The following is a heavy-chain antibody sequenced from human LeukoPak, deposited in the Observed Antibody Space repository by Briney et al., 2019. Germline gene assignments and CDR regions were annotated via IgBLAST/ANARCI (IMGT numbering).Heavy chain of an antibody. J-gene: IGHJ4*02. CDR3: ANGTHPDSSHYYFDY. V-gene: IGHV3-23*01. D-gene: IGHD2-21*01. Sequence: GGSLRLSCAASGFTFNKYGMSWVRQAPGKGREWVSAITGRGVRTYYGDSVKGRFTISRDSSKNMVYLQMNSLRGEDTAVYYCANGTHPDSSHYYFDYWGQGALVTVSS. CDR2: ITGRGVRT. CDR1: GFTFNKYG.